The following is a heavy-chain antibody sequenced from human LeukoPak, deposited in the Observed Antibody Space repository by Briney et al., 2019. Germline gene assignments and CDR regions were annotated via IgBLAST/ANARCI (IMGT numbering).Heavy chain of an antibody. Sequence: ASVKVSCKASGFTFTSSAVQWVRQARGQRLEWIGWIVVGSGNTNYAQKFQERVTITRAMSTSTAYMELSSLRSEDTAVYYCAADDYGDYGQDYWGQGTLVTVSS. D-gene: IGHD4-17*01. CDR2: IVVGSGNT. V-gene: IGHV1-58*01. CDR3: AADDYGDYGQDY. J-gene: IGHJ4*02. CDR1: GFTFTSSA.